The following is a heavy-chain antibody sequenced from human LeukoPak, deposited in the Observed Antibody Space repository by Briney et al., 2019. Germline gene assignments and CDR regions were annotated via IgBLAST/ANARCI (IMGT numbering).Heavy chain of an antibody. V-gene: IGHV3-23*01. CDR3: AYDYGDYDRLGAFDI. J-gene: IGHJ3*02. D-gene: IGHD4-17*01. CDR2: ISGSGGST. Sequence: GGSLRLSCAASGFTFSSYAMSWVRQAPGKGLEWVSAISGSGGSTYYADSVKGRFTISRDNSKNTLYLQMNSLRAEDTAVYYCAYDYGDYDRLGAFDIWGQGTMVTVSS. CDR1: GFTFSSYA.